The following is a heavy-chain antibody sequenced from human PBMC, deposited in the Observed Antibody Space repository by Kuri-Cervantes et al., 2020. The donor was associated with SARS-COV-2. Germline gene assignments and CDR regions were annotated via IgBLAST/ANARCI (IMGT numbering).Heavy chain of an antibody. CDR2: ISWDGGST. CDR3: ARGSGYYDSSGYFSYYGMDV. V-gene: IGHV3-43*01. Sequence: GESLKISCAASGFTFDDYTMHWVRQAPGKGLEWVSLISWDGGSTYYADSVKGRFTISRDNSKNTLYLQMNSLRAEDTAVYYCARGSGYYDSSGYFSYYGMDVWGQGTTVTVSS. D-gene: IGHD3-22*01. CDR1: GFTFDDYT. J-gene: IGHJ6*02.